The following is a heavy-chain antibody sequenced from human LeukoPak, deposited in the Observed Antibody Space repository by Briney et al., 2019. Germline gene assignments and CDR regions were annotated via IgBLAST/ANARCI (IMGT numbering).Heavy chain of an antibody. CDR2: ISSSGSTI. J-gene: IGHJ4*02. D-gene: IGHD3-10*01. V-gene: IGHV3-48*03. Sequence: GGSLRLSCAASGFTFSSYEMNWVRQAPGKGLEWVSYISSSGSTIYYADSVKGRFTISGDNAKNSLYLQMNSLRAEDTAVYYCARGPYGSMDYWGQGTLVTVSS. CDR1: GFTFSSYE. CDR3: ARGPYGSMDY.